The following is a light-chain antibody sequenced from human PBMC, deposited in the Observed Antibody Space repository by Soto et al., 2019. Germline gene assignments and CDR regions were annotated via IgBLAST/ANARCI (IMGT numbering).Light chain of an antibody. Sequence: QSALTQPASVSGSPGQSITISCTGTGSDVGTYNYVSWYQQHPGKAPKLMIYDVTNRPSGVSDRFSGSKSGNTASLTISGLQAEDEADYYCSSYTSSSTSVVFGGGAKLTVL. CDR3: SSYTSSSTSVV. CDR1: GSDVGTYNY. V-gene: IGLV2-14*01. CDR2: DVT. J-gene: IGLJ2*01.